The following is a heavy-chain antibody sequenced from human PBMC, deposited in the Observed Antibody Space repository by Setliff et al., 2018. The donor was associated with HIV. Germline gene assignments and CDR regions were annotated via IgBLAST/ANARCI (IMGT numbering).Heavy chain of an antibody. CDR2: ISYSGST. V-gene: IGHV4-31*02. CDR3: ARGWGHDGFDF. J-gene: IGHJ3*01. CDR1: GGSISSGGYS. D-gene: IGHD7-27*01. Sequence: SATLSLTCTVSGGSISSGGYSGSGIRQHPGKGLEWIGFISYSGSTCYNPSLKSRVAISIDTSTNEFSLRLRSVTAADTALYSWARGWGHDGFDFWGQGTMVTVSS.